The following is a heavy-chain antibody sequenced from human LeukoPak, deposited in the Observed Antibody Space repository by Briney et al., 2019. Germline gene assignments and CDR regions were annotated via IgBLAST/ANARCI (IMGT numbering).Heavy chain of an antibody. CDR1: GYTFTSYA. Sequence: ASVKVSCKASGYTFTSYAMHWVRQAPGQRLEWMGWINAGSGNTKYSQKFQGRVTITRDTSASTAYMELSSLRSEDTAVYYCARGGELGEDYYGMDVWGQGTTVTVSS. J-gene: IGHJ6*02. D-gene: IGHD1-7*01. CDR3: ARGGELGEDYYGMDV. V-gene: IGHV1-3*01. CDR2: INAGSGNT.